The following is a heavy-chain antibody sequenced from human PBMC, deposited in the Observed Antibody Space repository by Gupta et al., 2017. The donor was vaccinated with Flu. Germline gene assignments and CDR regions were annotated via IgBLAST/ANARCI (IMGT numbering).Heavy chain of an antibody. Sequence: EVQLVESGGGLVQPGGSLRLSCAASGSTFSDYTMSWVRQAPGRGLEWVSSISNSGRDIYYRDSVKGRFTISRDNAKKSVYLQMNSLRAEDTGIYFCARRSVTWYSWGQGTLVTVTS. V-gene: IGHV3-21*01. CDR1: GSTFSDYT. CDR2: ISNSGRDI. CDR3: ARRSVTWYS. D-gene: IGHD1-1*01. J-gene: IGHJ4*02.